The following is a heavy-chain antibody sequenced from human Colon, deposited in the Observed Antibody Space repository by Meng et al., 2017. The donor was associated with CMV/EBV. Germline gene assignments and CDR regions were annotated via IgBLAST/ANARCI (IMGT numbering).Heavy chain of an antibody. Sequence: GGSLRLSCVASGFSFNDYGMNWVRQAPGKGPEWVSSISSRSSHINYGDSVKGRFTISRDNDQNSVFLQMDSLRAEDTAIYYCARDFQLGEWDAPYYFDSWGQGTLVTVSS. CDR2: ISSRSSHI. CDR3: ARDFQLGEWDAPYYFDS. J-gene: IGHJ4*02. CDR1: GFSFNDYG. D-gene: IGHD1-26*01. V-gene: IGHV3-21*06.